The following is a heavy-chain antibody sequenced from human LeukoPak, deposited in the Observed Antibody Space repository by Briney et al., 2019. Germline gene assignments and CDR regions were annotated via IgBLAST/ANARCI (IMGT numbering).Heavy chain of an antibody. CDR3: ARDRAAYDILTGYFFLLLAFDI. D-gene: IGHD3-9*01. CDR1: GFTFSSYG. J-gene: IGHJ3*02. CDR2: IWYDGSNK. Sequence: PGRSLRLSCAASGFTFSSYGMHWVRQAPGKGLEWVAVIWYDGSNKYNEDSVKGRFTISRDNSKHALYLQMNSLRAEDTAVYYCARDRAAYDILTGYFFLLLAFDIWGQGTMVTVSS. V-gene: IGHV3-33*01.